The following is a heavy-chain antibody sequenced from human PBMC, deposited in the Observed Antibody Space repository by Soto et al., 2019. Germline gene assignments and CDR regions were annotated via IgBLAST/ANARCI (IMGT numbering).Heavy chain of an antibody. J-gene: IGHJ6*03. CDR1: GFTSSNYA. Sequence: GGSLRLSCAASGFTSSNYAMNWVRQAPGEGLEWVSSISGSGSSTYYADSVKGRFSTSRDNSKNTLYLEMSNLRAEDTAVYYCAKGPVRDPRVVTSMDVWGKGTTVTVSS. V-gene: IGHV3-23*01. D-gene: IGHD2-21*02. CDR2: ISGSGSST. CDR3: AKGPVRDPRVVTSMDV.